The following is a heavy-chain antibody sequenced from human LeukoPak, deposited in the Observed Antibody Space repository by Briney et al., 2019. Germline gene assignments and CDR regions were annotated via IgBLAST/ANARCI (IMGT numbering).Heavy chain of an antibody. Sequence: GGSLRLSCAASGFPFSSYWMHWVRQVPGKGLLWVSRINSDGSATIYADSVRGRFTISRDNAKNTLYLQMNSLRAEDTAVYYCARDVVAAAIDYWGQGTLVTVSS. CDR1: GFPFSSYW. V-gene: IGHV3-74*01. J-gene: IGHJ4*02. CDR3: ARDVVAAAIDY. CDR2: INSDGSAT. D-gene: IGHD6-13*01.